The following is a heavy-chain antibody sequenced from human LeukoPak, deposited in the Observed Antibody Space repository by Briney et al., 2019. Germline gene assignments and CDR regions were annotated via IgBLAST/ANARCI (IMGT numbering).Heavy chain of an antibody. V-gene: IGHV3-30*10. J-gene: IGHJ4*02. Sequence: GGSLRLSCAASRFTFSTYAMHWVRQAPGKGLEWVAVISYEGSNKYYIDYVKGRFSISRDNSKNTLYLQMNSLRRDDTAVYYCARDPQWPEPGSGGDFDHWGQGTLVTVSS. CDR1: RFTFSTYA. D-gene: IGHD6-19*01. CDR2: ISYEGSNK. CDR3: ARDPQWPEPGSGGDFDH.